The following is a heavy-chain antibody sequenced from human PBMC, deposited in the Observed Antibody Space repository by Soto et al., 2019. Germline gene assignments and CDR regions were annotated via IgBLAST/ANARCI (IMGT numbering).Heavy chain of an antibody. D-gene: IGHD6-13*01. J-gene: IGHJ4*02. V-gene: IGHV3-23*01. CDR1: GFTFSSYA. CDR2: ISGSGGST. CDR3: AKGRGSSSWYNFDY. Sequence: PGGSLRLSCAASGFTFSSYAMSWVRQAPGKGLEWVSGISGSGGSTYYADSVKGRFTISRDNSKNTLYLQMNSLRAEDTAVYYCAKGRGSSSWYNFDYWGQGTLVTVSS.